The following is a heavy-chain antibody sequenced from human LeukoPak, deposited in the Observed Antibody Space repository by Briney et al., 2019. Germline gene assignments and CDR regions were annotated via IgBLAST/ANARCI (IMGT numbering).Heavy chain of an antibody. CDR3: AKYPGYCSSTSCYSGMYYFDY. V-gene: IGHV3-23*01. J-gene: IGHJ4*02. D-gene: IGHD2-2*02. CDR1: GFSFSAYG. CDR2: IGGSGATT. Sequence: GGSLRLSCAASGFSFSAYGMNWVRQSPGKGLEWVSAIGGSGATTYYADSVRGRFTISRDNSKNTLYLQMNSLRAEDTAVYYCAKYPGYCSSTSCYSGMYYFDYWGQGTLVTVSS.